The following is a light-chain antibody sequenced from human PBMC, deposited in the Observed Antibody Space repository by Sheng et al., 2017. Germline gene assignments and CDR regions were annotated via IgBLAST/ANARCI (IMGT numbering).Light chain of an antibody. CDR2: AAS. J-gene: IGKJ4*01. CDR3: QQYNSYPHT. V-gene: IGKV1-16*02. Sequence: DIQMTQSPSSLSVSVGDRVTITCRASQGISSSLAWFQQKPGEAPKSLIYAASSLQSAVPSKFSGSGSGTDFTLTISSLQPEDFATYYCQQYNSYPHTFGGGTKVEIK. CDR1: QGISSS.